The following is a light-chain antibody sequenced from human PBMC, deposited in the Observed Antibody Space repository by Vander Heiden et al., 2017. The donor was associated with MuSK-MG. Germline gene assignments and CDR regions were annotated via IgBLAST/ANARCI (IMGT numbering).Light chain of an antibody. CDR1: QSLLHSNGYNY. V-gene: IGKV2-28*01. J-gene: IGKJ4*01. CDR2: LGS. Sequence: DIVMTQSPLSLPVTPGEPASISCKSSQSLLHSNGYNYLDSYLQKPWQSPQLLIYLGSNRASAVPDTFSGRGSRTDFTLKISRVEAEDVGVYYCRQALQNPLTFGGGTKVEIK. CDR3: RQALQNPLT.